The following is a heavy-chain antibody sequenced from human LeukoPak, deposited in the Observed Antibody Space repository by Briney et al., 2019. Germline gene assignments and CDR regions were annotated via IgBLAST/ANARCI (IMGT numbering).Heavy chain of an antibody. Sequence: SETLSLTCAVSGGSISSGGYSWSWIRQPPGKGLEWIGYIYHSGSTYYNPSLKSRVTISVDRSKNQFSLKLSSVTAADTAVYYCARVSYGEAPFDYWGQGTLVTVSS. CDR1: GGSISSGGYS. CDR2: IYHSGST. D-gene: IGHD4-17*01. V-gene: IGHV4-30-2*01. CDR3: ARVSYGEAPFDY. J-gene: IGHJ4*02.